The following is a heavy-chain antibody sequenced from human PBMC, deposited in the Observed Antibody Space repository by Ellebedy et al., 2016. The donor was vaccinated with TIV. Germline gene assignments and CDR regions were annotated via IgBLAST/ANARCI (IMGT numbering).Heavy chain of an antibody. CDR3: ARDLNPLLPTNYYYGMDV. V-gene: IGHV1-69*06. D-gene: IGHD1-26*01. J-gene: IGHJ6*02. Sequence: SVKVSXKASGGTFSSYAISWVRQAPGQGLEWMGGIIPIFGTANYAQKFQGRVTITADKSTSTAYMELSSLRSEDTAVYYCARDLNPLLPTNYYYGMDVWGQGTTVTVSS. CDR2: IIPIFGTA. CDR1: GGTFSSYA.